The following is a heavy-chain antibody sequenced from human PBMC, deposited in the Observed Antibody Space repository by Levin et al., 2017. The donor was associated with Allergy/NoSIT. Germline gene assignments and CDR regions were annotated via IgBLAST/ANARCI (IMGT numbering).Heavy chain of an antibody. CDR2: MNPNNGNT. J-gene: IGHJ4*02. Sequence: GGSLRLSCKASGYTFSSYDINWVRQATGQGLEWMGWMNPNNGNTGYAPKFQGRVTMTRNTSINTAYMELSSLTSEDTAVYFCTRGLGWSDDHWGQGTLVTVSS. D-gene: IGHD6-19*01. CDR1: GYTFSSYD. CDR3: TRGLGWSDDH. V-gene: IGHV1-8*01.